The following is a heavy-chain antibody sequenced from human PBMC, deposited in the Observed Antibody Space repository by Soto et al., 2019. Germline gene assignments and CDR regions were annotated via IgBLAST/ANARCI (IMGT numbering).Heavy chain of an antibody. J-gene: IGHJ2*01. D-gene: IGHD6-13*01. Sequence: ASVKVSCKASGCTFTSYGISWVRQAPGQGLEWMGWISAYNGNTNYAQKLQGRVTMTTDTSTSTAYMELSSLRSEDTAVYYCATRVESSSWYSSYWYFDLWGCGTLVTVSS. CDR3: ATRVESSSWYSSYWYFDL. CDR1: GCTFTSYG. V-gene: IGHV1-18*01. CDR2: ISAYNGNT.